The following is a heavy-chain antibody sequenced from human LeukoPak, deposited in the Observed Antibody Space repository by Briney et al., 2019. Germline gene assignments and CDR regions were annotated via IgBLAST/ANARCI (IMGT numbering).Heavy chain of an antibody. V-gene: IGHV4-38-2*02. CDR2: IYHSGST. D-gene: IGHD3-16*01. CDR3: ARHLTGGTYPIDY. Sequence: PSETLSLTCTVSGYSISSGYYWGWIRQPPGKGLEWIGSIYHSGSTYYNPSLKSRVTISVDTSKNQFSLKLSSVTAADTAVYYCARHLTGGTYPIDYWGRGTLVTVSS. J-gene: IGHJ4*02. CDR1: GYSISSGYY.